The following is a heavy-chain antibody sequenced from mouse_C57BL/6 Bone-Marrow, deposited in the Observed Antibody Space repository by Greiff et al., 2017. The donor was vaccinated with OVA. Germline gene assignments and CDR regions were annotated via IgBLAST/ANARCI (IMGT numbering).Heavy chain of an antibody. J-gene: IGHJ4*01. CDR1: GFTFSSYG. V-gene: IGHV5-6*01. Sequence: VQLQQSGGDLVKPGGSLKLSCAASGFTFSSYGMSWVRQTPDKRLEWVATISSGGSYTYYPDSVKGRFTISRDNAKNTLYLQMSSLKSEDTAMYYCARHLGYAMDYWGQGTSVTVSS. D-gene: IGHD4-1*01. CDR2: ISSGGSYT. CDR3: ARHLGYAMDY.